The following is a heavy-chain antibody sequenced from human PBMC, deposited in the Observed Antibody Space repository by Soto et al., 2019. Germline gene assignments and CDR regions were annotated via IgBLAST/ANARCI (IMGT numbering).Heavy chain of an antibody. D-gene: IGHD5-12*01. CDR1: GFTFSSYG. V-gene: IGHV3-30*18. J-gene: IGHJ6*02. CDR3: AKDQRMASYRGYARQYCSYGLDV. Sequence: QVQLVESGGGVVQPGRSLRLSCAASGFTFSSYGMHWVRQAPGKGLEWVAVISYDGSNKYYADSVKGRFTISRDNSKNTLYLQMNSMQAEDTAVYYCAKDQRMASYRGYARQYCSYGLDVWGQGTPVTVSS. CDR2: ISYDGSNK.